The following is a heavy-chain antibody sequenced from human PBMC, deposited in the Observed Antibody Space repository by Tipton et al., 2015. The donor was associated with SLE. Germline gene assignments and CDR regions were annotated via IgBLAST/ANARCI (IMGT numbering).Heavy chain of an antibody. D-gene: IGHD2-15*01. CDR3: ARGSVVADDF. J-gene: IGHJ4*02. V-gene: IGHV4-61*05. CDR2: IHYNRDT. Sequence: TLSLTCTVSGGSISSSTFYWGWIRQPPGKGLEWIGYIHYNRDTNYHPPLKSRVTISVDTSKNQLSLKLTSVTAAATAVYYCARGSVVADDFWGQGTLVTVSS. CDR1: GGSISSSTFY.